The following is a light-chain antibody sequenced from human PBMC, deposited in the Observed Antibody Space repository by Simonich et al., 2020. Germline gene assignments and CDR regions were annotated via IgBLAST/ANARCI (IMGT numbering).Light chain of an antibody. CDR1: QSVLYSSNNKNY. V-gene: IGKV4-1*01. CDR3: QQYYITPWT. Sequence: DSVMTQSPDSLAVSLGERATIHCTSSQSVLYSSNNKNYLSWYQQKPGQPPQLLIYWASTRESGVPDRFSGSGSGTDFPLTISSLQAEYVAVYYCQQYYITPWTFGQGTKVENK. CDR2: WAS. J-gene: IGKJ1*01.